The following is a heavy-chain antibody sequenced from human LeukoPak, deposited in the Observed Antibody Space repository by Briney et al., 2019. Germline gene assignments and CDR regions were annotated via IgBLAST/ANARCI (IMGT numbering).Heavy chain of an antibody. CDR3: ARGGTYYPCIDY. V-gene: IGHV1-18*01. D-gene: IGHD1-26*01. J-gene: IGHJ4*01. CDR2: ISACNGGT. Sequence: ASVKVSCKASGYSFSTTYINWVRQAPGQGLEWMGRISACNGGTAYAQKFQGRVTMTTDSSTTTAYMDLASLRSDDTAVYYCARGGTYYPCIDYWGQGTLVTVSS. CDR1: GYSFSTTY.